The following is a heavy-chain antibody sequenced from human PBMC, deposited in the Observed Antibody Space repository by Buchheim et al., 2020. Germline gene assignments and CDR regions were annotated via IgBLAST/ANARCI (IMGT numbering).Heavy chain of an antibody. CDR3: ARDLTVGTTAYNWFDP. CDR2: INSDGSSI. V-gene: IGHV3-74*01. CDR1: GFTFSSYW. J-gene: IGHJ5*02. D-gene: IGHD2-21*02. Sequence: EVQLVESGGGLVQPGGSLRLSCAASGFTFSSYWMHWVRQAPGKGLVWVSRINSDGSSINYADSVRGGFTIIRANAKKKLYLQMNSLRAEDMAVYYCARDLTVGTTAYNWFDPWGQGTL.